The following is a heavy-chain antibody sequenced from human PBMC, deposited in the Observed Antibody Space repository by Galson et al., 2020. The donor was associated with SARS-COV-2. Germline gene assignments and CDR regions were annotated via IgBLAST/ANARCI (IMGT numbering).Heavy chain of an antibody. CDR3: TSERGYSYGYSDY. CDR1: GFTFSSYS. D-gene: IGHD5-18*01. CDR2: ISGTSTNI. Sequence: NSGGSLRLSCAASGFTFSSYSMNWVRQAPGKGLEWFSSISGTSTNIYYADSVKGRFTISRDNANNSLYLQMNSLGTEDTAVYYCTSERGYSYGYSDYWGQGTLVTVSS. V-gene: IGHV3-21*06. J-gene: IGHJ4*02.